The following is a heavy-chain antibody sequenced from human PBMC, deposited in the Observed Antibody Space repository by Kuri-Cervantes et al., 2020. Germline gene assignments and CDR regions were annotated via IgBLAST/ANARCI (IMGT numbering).Heavy chain of an antibody. CDR3: ARVWVAVAGIIDY. CDR1: GFTFDDYA. V-gene: IGHV3-9*01. Sequence: LSLTCAASGFTFDDYAMHWVRQAPGKGLEWVSGISWNSGSIGYADSVKGRFTISRDNAKNSLYLQMNSLRAEDTAVYYCARVWVAVAGIIDYWGQGNLVTVSS. CDR2: ISWNSGSI. J-gene: IGHJ4*02. D-gene: IGHD6-19*01.